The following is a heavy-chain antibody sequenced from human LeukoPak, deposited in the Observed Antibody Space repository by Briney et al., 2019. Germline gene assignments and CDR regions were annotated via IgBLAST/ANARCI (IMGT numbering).Heavy chain of an antibody. CDR2: IYYNGRT. D-gene: IGHD3-3*01. Sequence: PSETLSLTCTVSGDSINNNNYWGWIRQPPGKGLEWIGNIYYNGRTYYSPSLKSRGTISVDTSNNQFSLKLSSVIAADTAVYYCARITDRTIFGEIMHGFDIWGQGTPVTVSS. V-gene: IGHV4-39*01. CDR1: GDSINNNNY. CDR3: ARITDRTIFGEIMHGFDI. J-gene: IGHJ3*02.